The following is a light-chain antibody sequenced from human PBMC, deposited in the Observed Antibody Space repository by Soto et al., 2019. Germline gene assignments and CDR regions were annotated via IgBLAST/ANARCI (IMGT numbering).Light chain of an antibody. CDR1: QSVSNNY. Sequence: EIVLTQSPGTVSLSPGERATLSCRASQSVSNNYLTLYQQKPGQAPRLLIYNTSSRATGIPDRFSGSGSGTDFTLTISRLEPADFGVYYCQQYGGSPSITFGQGTRLAIK. J-gene: IGKJ5*01. V-gene: IGKV3-20*01. CDR2: NTS. CDR3: QQYGGSPSIT.